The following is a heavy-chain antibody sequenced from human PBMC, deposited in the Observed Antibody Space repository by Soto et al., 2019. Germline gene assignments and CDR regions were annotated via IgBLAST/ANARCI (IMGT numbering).Heavy chain of an antibody. V-gene: IGHV3-72*01. CDR2: TRNKANSYTT. CDR1: GFTFSDHY. J-gene: IGHJ6*02. D-gene: IGHD4-4*01. CDR3: ARDGTVTTAPRPNYYYYGMDV. Sequence: GGSLRLSCAASGFTFSDHYMDWVRQAPGKGLEWVGRTRNKANSYTTEYAASVKGRFTISRDDSKNSLYLQMNSLKTEDTAVYYCARDGTVTTAPRPNYYYYGMDVWGQGTTVTVSS.